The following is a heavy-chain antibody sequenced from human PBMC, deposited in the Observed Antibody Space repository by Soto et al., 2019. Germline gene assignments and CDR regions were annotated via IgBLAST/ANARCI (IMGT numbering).Heavy chain of an antibody. CDR2: ITIPGGST. D-gene: IGHD1-26*01. CDR1: GFTFNYYA. CDR3: AREASGGSYPAGYFDY. V-gene: IGHV3-23*01. Sequence: LRLSCAASGFTFNYYAISWVRQSPGKGLEWVSAITIPGGSTYYAASVKGRFTISRDNSKNTLYLQMNSLRAEDTAVYYSAREASGGSYPAGYFDYWGQGTLVTVSS. J-gene: IGHJ4*02.